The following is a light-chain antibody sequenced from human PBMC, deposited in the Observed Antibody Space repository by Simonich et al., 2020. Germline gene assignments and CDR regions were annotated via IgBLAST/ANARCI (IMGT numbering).Light chain of an antibody. Sequence: QSALTHPAPVSGSPGPSITIPCHGTNSDVGSYNLVSWYQHHPGKAPKLMIYGGSTRPSGVSNRFSGSKSGNTASLTSSGLQAEDEADYYCCSYAGSSNVVFGGGTKLTVL. J-gene: IGLJ2*01. CDR1: NSDVGSYNL. CDR2: GGS. V-gene: IGLV2-23*01. CDR3: CSYAGSSNVV.